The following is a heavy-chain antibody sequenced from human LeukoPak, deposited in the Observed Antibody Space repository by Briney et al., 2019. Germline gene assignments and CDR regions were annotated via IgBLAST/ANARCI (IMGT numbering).Heavy chain of an antibody. CDR1: GYTFTGYY. CDR3: ARHLSIAAAGTTDY. Sequence: GASVKVSCKASGYTFTGYYMHWVRQAPGQGLEWMGWINPNSGGTNYAQKFQGRVTMTRDTSISTAYMELSRLRSDDTAVYYCARHLSIAAAGTTDYWGQGTLVTVSS. CDR2: INPNSGGT. V-gene: IGHV1-2*02. D-gene: IGHD6-13*01. J-gene: IGHJ4*02.